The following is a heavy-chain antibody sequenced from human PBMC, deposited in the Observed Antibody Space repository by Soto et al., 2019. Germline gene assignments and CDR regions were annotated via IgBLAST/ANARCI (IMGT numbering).Heavy chain of an antibody. D-gene: IGHD4-17*01. CDR3: AREVTVATHYALDI. CDR2: ISSGSLYI. V-gene: IGHV3-21*01. Sequence: EVQLVESGGGLVRPGGSLRLSCAASGFTFNTYSMNWVRQAPGTGLEWVSSISSGSLYIYYADSVKGRFTISRDNAKNSLYLQMNGLRAEDTAMYYCAREVTVATHYALDIWGQGTMVTVSS. J-gene: IGHJ3*02. CDR1: GFTFNTYS.